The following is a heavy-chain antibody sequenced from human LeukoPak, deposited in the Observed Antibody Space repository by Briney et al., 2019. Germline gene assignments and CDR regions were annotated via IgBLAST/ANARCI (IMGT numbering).Heavy chain of an antibody. CDR3: ARGTYYDSSGYYVTPGDY. CDR2: ISSSSSYI. CDR1: GFTFSSYS. J-gene: IGHJ4*02. D-gene: IGHD3-22*01. Sequence: GGSLRLSCAASGFTFSSYSMNWVRQAPGKGLEWVSSISSSSSYIYYADSVKGRFTISRDNAKNSLYLQMNSLRAEDTAVYYCARGTYYDSSGYYVTPGDYWGQGTLVTVSS. V-gene: IGHV3-21*01.